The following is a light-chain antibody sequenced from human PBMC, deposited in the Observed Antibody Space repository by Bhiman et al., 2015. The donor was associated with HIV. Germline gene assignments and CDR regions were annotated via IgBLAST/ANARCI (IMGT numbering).Light chain of an antibody. CDR1: RSNIGTNT. CDR3: AAWDDSLSGFWV. CDR2: SNN. J-gene: IGLJ3*02. Sequence: QSVLTQPPSASGTPGQRVTISCSGSRSNIGTNTVSWYQHLPGTAPKLLIYSNNQRPSGVPDRISGSKSGTSASLAISGLRSEDEADYYCAAWDDSLSGFWVFGGGTKLTVL. V-gene: IGLV1-44*01.